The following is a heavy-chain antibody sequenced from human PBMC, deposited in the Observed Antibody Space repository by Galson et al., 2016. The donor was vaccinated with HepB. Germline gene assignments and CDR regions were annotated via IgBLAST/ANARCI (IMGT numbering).Heavy chain of an antibody. CDR1: GFTFSNYG. V-gene: IGHV3-33*01. CDR3: ARAHYGVLPLDY. J-gene: IGHJ4*02. D-gene: IGHD4-17*01. Sequence: SLSLSCAASGFTFSNYGFHWARHTPAKGLEWVAFIYSDGSKIYYGNSVKGRFTISRDNSKHTVYLEMNSLRAEDTAVYYCARAHYGVLPLDYWGQGTLVTVSA. CDR2: IYSDGSKI.